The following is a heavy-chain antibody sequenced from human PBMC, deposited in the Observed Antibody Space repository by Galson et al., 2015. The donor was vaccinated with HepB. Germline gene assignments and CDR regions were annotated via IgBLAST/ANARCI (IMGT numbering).Heavy chain of an antibody. D-gene: IGHD3-16*02. CDR1: GDSVTSINYY. V-gene: IGHV4-39*01. CDR2: IHSSGSP. Sequence: ETLSLTCSVSGDSVTSINYYWGWIRQPPGKGLEWIGSIHSSGSPYYKSSLESRVSITVDTSKNRFSLRLTSVTAADTAIYYRAVISPGTRACDYWGQGILVTVSS. J-gene: IGHJ4*02. CDR3: AVISPGTRACDY.